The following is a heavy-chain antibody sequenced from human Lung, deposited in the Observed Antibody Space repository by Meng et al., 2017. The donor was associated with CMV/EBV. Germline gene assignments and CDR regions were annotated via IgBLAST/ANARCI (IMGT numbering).Heavy chain of an antibody. Sequence: ASXXVSXKASGYTFTSYDISWVRQATGQGLEWMGWMNPESGNTGYARKFRGRVTFTRSTSITTAYMELTSLRSEDTAVYYCARATRNQLLSDNWGQGKLVTVSS. CDR3: ARATRNQLLSDN. CDR2: MNPESGNT. J-gene: IGHJ4*02. V-gene: IGHV1-8*01. CDR1: GYTFTSYD. D-gene: IGHD2-2*01.